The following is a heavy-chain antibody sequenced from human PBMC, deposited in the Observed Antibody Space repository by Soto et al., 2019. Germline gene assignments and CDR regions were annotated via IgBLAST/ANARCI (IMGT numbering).Heavy chain of an antibody. CDR1: GGSFSGYS. V-gene: IGHV4-34*01. J-gene: IGHJ4*02. D-gene: IGHD1-26*01. CDR3: ARGLFSENSYSGGWYYFDS. Sequence: QVQLQQWGAGLLKPSETLSLTCAVNGGSFSGYSWTWIRQSPGKGLEWIGQINHSGSSIYSPSLKSRVTISLLNSKNQFFLELTSVTAADAAVYFCARGLFSENSYSGGWYYFDSWGQGTLVAVSS. CDR2: INHSGSS.